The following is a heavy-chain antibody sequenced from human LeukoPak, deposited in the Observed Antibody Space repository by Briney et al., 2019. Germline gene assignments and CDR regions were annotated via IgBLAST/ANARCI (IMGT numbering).Heavy chain of an antibody. V-gene: IGHV4-39*02. Sequence: NPSETLSLTCTVSGGSISSSSQCWVWMRPPPGKGLEWIGSIYYRGSTYYNPSLKSRVTISVDTSMNHFSLKLSSVTAADTAVYYCAALGSGSYLGYWGQGTLVTVSS. D-gene: IGHD3-10*01. CDR1: GGSISSSSQC. CDR2: IYYRGST. J-gene: IGHJ4*02. CDR3: AALGSGSYLGY.